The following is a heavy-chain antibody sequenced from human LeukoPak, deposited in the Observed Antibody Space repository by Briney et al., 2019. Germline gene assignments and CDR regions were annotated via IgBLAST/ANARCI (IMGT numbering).Heavy chain of an antibody. J-gene: IGHJ4*02. D-gene: IGHD6-6*01. CDR1: GDSISSSY. Sequence: NPSETLSLTCTVSGDSISSSYWSSIRQPAGKGLEWIGRMYSSGTIKYNPSLKSRVTMSVDTSKNQFSLKLNSVTATDTAVYYCARHPFSTSSIDYWGQGTPVTVSS. CDR3: ARHPFSTSSIDY. CDR2: MYSSGTI. V-gene: IGHV4-4*07.